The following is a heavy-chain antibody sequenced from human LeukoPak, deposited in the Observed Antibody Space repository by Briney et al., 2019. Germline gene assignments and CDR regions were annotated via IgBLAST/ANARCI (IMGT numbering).Heavy chain of an antibody. CDR1: GYTFTGYY. Sequence: ASVKVPCKAYGYTFTGYYMHWVRQAPGQGLEWMGWINPNSGGTNYAQKFQGRVTMTRDTSISTAYMELSRLRSDDTAVYYCARETSSSWYIAFDIWGQGIMVTVSS. D-gene: IGHD6-13*01. J-gene: IGHJ3*02. CDR2: INPNSGGT. V-gene: IGHV1-2*02. CDR3: ARETSSSWYIAFDI.